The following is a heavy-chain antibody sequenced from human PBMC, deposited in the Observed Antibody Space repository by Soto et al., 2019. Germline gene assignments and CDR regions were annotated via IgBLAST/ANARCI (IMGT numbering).Heavy chain of an antibody. J-gene: IGHJ4*02. CDR2: INAGNGNT. CDR1: GYTFTSYA. D-gene: IGHD3-3*01. CDR3: AKSIHPGYDFGADY. Sequence: AAVKVSCKASGYTFTSYAMHWVRQAPGQRLEWMGWINAGNGNTKYSQKFQGRVTITRDTSASTAYMELSSLRSEDTAVYYCAKSIHPGYDFGADYWGQGTMVTVSS. V-gene: IGHV1-3*01.